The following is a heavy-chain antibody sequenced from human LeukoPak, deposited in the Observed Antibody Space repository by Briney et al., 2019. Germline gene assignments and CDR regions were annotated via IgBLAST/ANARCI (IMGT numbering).Heavy chain of an antibody. Sequence: GGSLRLFCDASGFTFNSFWMSWVRQAPGKGLEWVGNINEDGSEKYYGESVKGRFTISRDNAQNALFLQMISLRVEDTAVYFCARDRGNLNFGERYMDVWGKGTTVTISS. J-gene: IGHJ6*03. CDR3: ARDRGNLNFGERYMDV. V-gene: IGHV3-7*01. D-gene: IGHD3-10*01. CDR2: INEDGSEK. CDR1: GFTFNSFW.